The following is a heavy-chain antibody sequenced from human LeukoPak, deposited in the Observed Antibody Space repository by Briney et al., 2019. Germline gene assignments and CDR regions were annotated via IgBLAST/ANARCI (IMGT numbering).Heavy chain of an antibody. Sequence: NLGESLKISCKASGYSFTSYWIGWVRQMPGKGLEWMGIIYPGDSDTRYSPSFQGQVTISADKSISTAYLQWSSLKASDTAMYYCARGMFVSAFYCGGDCYVGLDYWGQGTLVTVSS. J-gene: IGHJ4*02. D-gene: IGHD2-21*02. CDR1: GYSFTSYW. CDR3: ARGMFVSAFYCGGDCYVGLDY. CDR2: IYPGDSDT. V-gene: IGHV5-51*01.